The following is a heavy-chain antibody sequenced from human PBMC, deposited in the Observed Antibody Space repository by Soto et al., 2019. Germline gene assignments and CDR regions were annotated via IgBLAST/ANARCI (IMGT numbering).Heavy chain of an antibody. D-gene: IGHD3-22*01. CDR2: ISAYNGNT. Sequence: ASVKVSCKASGYTFTIYGISWVRQAPGQGLEWMGWISAYNGNTNYAQKLQGRVTMTTDTSTSTAYMELRSLRSDDTAVYYCARGGAYDSSGYYRWFDPWGQGTLVTVSS. CDR3: ARGGAYDSSGYYRWFDP. V-gene: IGHV1-18*01. CDR1: GYTFTIYG. J-gene: IGHJ5*02.